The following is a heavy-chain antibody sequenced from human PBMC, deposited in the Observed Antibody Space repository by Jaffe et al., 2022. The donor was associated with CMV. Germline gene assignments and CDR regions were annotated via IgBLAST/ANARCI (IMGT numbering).Heavy chain of an antibody. Sequence: QVQLQQWGAGLLKPSETLSLTCAVYGGSFSGYYWSWIRQPPGKGLEWIGEINHSGSTNYNPSLKSRVTISVDTSKNQFSLKLSSVTAADTAVYYCARLYGGFVDYWGQGTLVTVSS. D-gene: IGHD3-10*01. V-gene: IGHV4-34*01. CDR1: GGSFSGYY. CDR2: INHSGST. CDR3: ARLYGGFVDY. J-gene: IGHJ4*02.